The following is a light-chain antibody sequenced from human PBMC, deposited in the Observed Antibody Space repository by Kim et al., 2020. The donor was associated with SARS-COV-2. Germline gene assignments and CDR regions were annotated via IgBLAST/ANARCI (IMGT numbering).Light chain of an antibody. CDR3: QQSGAT. J-gene: IGKJ2*01. CDR2: EAS. Sequence: IVLTQSPGTLSLSPGERATLSCRASQSVGSNYVAWYQQKPGQAPRLLIYEASSRATGIPDRFSGSGSGTDFTLTISSLEPEDSAVYYGQQSGATFGQGTKLEI. CDR1: QSVGSNY. V-gene: IGKV3-20*01.